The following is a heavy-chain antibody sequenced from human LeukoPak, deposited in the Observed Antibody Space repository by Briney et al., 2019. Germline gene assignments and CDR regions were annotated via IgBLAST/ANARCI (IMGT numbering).Heavy chain of an antibody. Sequence: GGSLRLSCAASGFTFSSYWMHWVRQAPGKGLVWVSRINNDGSSTTYAESVKGRFTISRDNAKNTLYLQMNSLRAEDTAVYYCAKTFHDYVWGTLDAFHIWGQGTMVTVSS. CDR3: AKTFHDYVWGTLDAFHI. J-gene: IGHJ3*02. CDR1: GFTFSSYW. D-gene: IGHD3-16*01. V-gene: IGHV3-74*01. CDR2: INNDGSST.